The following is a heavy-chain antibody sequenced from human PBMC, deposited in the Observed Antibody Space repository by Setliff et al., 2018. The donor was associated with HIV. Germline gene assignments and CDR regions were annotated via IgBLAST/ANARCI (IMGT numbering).Heavy chain of an antibody. Sequence: PGESLKISCKGSGYRFTTYWIGWVRQMPGKGLEWMGIIYPGDSDTRYSPSFQGQATISADKSISTAYLQWSSLKASDTAMYYCARHPIDYNFWSGSPDYWGQGTLVTVSS. CDR1: GYRFTTYW. CDR3: ARHPIDYNFWSGSPDY. CDR2: IYPGDSDT. J-gene: IGHJ4*02. D-gene: IGHD3-3*01. V-gene: IGHV5-51*01.